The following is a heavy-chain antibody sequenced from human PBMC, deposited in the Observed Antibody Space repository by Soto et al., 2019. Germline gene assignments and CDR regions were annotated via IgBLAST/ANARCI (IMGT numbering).Heavy chain of an antibody. V-gene: IGHV3-21*01. Sequence: GGSLRLSCAASGFTFSSYSMNWVRQAPGKGLEWVSSISSSSSYIYYADSVKGRFTISRDNAKNSLYLQMTSLRAEDTAVYYCARVYRMTYGAPLGYWGQGTLVTVSS. CDR1: GFTFSSYS. D-gene: IGHD7-27*01. J-gene: IGHJ4*02. CDR3: ARVYRMTYGAPLGY. CDR2: ISSSSSYI.